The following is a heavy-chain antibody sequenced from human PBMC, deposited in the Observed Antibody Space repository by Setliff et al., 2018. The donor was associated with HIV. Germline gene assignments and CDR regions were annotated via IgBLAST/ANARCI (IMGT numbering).Heavy chain of an antibody. CDR2: ISASGTT. CDR1: SGSISGFY. Sequence: PSETLSLTCTVSSGSISGFYWTWIRQPAGKGPEWIGRISASGTTVYNPSLKSRVIMSVDTSKKYFALRVTSVTAADSAVYYCARDTWFGESEDPFYYYMDVWGKGTTVTVSS. J-gene: IGHJ6*03. CDR3: ARDTWFGESEDPFYYYMDV. D-gene: IGHD3-10*01. V-gene: IGHV4-4*07.